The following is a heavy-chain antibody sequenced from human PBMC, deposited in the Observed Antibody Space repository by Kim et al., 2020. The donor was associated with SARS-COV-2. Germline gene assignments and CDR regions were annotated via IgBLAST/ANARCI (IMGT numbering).Heavy chain of an antibody. CDR3: ARDHLPIRYFDWLFGGDWFDP. CDR2: INSDGSST. Sequence: GGSLRLSCAASGFTFSSYWMHWVRQAPGKGLVWVSRINSDGSSTSYADSVKGRFTISRDNAKNTLYLQMNSLRAEDTAVYYCARDHLPIRYFDWLFGGDWFDPWGQGTLVTVSS. V-gene: IGHV3-74*01. CDR1: GFTFSSYW. D-gene: IGHD3-9*01. J-gene: IGHJ5*02.